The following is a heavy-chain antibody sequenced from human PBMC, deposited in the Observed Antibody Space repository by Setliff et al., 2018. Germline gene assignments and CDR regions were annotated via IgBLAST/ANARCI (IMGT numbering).Heavy chain of an antibody. Sequence: ASVKVSCKASGGTFSSYAISWVRQAPGQGLEWMGGIIPIFGTANYAQKLQGRVTITTDESTSTAYMELSSLRSEDTAVYYCARDRIPSSSWYGLNWFDPWGQGTLVTVS. J-gene: IGHJ5*02. CDR1: GGTFSSYA. CDR2: IIPIFGTA. CDR3: ARDRIPSSSWYGLNWFDP. V-gene: IGHV1-69*05. D-gene: IGHD6-13*01.